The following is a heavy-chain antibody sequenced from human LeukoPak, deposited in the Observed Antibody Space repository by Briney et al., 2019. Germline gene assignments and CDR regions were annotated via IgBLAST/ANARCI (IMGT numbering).Heavy chain of an antibody. CDR1: GGSFSGYY. V-gene: IGHV4-34*01. D-gene: IGHD3-10*01. J-gene: IGHJ4*02. CDR2: INHSGST. CDR3: ARGLSPRINMVRGVRPPFRGVFDY. Sequence: SETLSLTCAVYGGSFSGYYWSWIRQPPGKGLEWIGEINHSGSTNYNPSLKSRVTISVDTSKNQFSLKLSSATAADTAVYYCARGLSPRINMVRGVRPPFRGVFDYWGQGTLVTVSS.